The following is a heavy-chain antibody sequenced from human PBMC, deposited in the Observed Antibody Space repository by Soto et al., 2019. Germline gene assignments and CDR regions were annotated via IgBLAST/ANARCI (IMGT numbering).Heavy chain of an antibody. CDR1: GGSLSSHY. V-gene: IGHV4-59*11. Sequence: PSETLSLTSTVSGGSLSSHYWTWIRQSPGKGLEWIGYVYFSGNTNYNPSLKSRVTISIDTSKNQFSLRLASVTAADTAFYYCGSVRPSGYVLSWGQGTLVTVSS. D-gene: IGHD6-25*01. CDR2: VYFSGNT. CDR3: GSVRPSGYVLS. J-gene: IGHJ5*02.